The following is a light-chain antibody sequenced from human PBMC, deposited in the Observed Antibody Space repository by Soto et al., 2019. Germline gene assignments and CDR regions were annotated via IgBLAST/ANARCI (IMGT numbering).Light chain of an antibody. CDR1: QSISSY. CDR2: AAS. CDR3: QQSSSIPFT. V-gene: IGKV1-39*01. J-gene: IGKJ2*01. Sequence: DIQMTQSPSSLSASVGDRVTITCRASQSISSYLNWYQQKPRKAPELLIYAASSLQSGVPSRFSGSGSGTDFTLPISSLQPEDFATYYCQQSSSIPFTFGQGTSLEIK.